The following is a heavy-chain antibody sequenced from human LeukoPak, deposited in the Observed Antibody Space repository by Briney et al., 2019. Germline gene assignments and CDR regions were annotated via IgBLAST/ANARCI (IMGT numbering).Heavy chain of an antibody. CDR3: VRDLLWAFDI. CDR1: GFTFSTYS. D-gene: IGHD2-21*01. V-gene: IGHV3-48*02. CDR2: ITSDSSAM. J-gene: IGHJ3*02. Sequence: GGSLRLSCVASGFTFSTYSINWIRQAPGKGLEWISYITSDSSAMSYADSVKGRFTISRDNAKNSLYLHMNSLSDEDTAMYFCVRDLLWAFDIWGQGTMVTASS.